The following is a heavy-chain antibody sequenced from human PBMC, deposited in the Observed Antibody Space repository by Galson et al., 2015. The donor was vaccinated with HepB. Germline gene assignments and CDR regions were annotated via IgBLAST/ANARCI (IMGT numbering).Heavy chain of an antibody. CDR2: ISGSGGST. D-gene: IGHD3-22*01. J-gene: IGHJ4*02. V-gene: IGHV3-23*01. CDR1: GFTFSSYA. Sequence: SLRLSCAASGFTFSSYAMSWVRQAPGKGLEWVSAISGSGGSTYYADSVKGRFTISRDNSKNTLYLQMNSLRAEDTAVYYCAKGPRAKPSMIVVGMLDYWGQGTLVTVSS. CDR3: AKGPRAKPSMIVVGMLDY.